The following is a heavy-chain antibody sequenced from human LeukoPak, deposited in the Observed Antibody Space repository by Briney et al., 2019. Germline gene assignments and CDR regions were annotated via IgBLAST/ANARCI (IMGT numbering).Heavy chain of an antibody. V-gene: IGHV3-21*01. CDR2: ISSSSSYI. CDR3: ARDSSGWSNWFDP. CDR1: GFTFNTYT. D-gene: IGHD6-19*01. J-gene: IGHJ5*02. Sequence: GGSLRLSCAASGFTFNTYTMNWVRQAPGKGLEWVSSISSSSSYIYYADSVKGRFTISRHNAKNSLYLQMNSLRVEDTAVYYCARDSSGWSNWFDPWGQGTLVTVSS.